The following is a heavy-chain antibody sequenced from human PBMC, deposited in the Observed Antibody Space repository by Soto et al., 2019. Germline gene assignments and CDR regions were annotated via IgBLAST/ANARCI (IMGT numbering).Heavy chain of an antibody. CDR2: ISGSGGST. D-gene: IGHD1-26*01. CDR1: GFTFSSYA. V-gene: IGHV3-23*01. J-gene: IGHJ2*01. CDR3: AKNRGSGSYTNWNFDV. Sequence: PGGSLRLSCAASGFTFSSYAMSWVRQAPGKGLEWVSAISGSGGSTYYADSVKGRFTISRDNSRNTLYLQMNSLRAEDTAVYYCAKNRGSGSYTNWNFDVWGRGTLVTVSS.